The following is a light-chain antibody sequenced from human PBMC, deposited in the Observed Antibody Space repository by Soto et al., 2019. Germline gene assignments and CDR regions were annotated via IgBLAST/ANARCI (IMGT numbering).Light chain of an antibody. CDR2: EVS. Sequence: QSALTQPPSVSGSPGQSVTISCTGTSSDVGSYNRVSWYQQPPGTAPKPMIYEVSNRPSGVPDRFSGSKSGNTASLTISGLRAEDEADYYCSSYTSSSTLGVFGTGTKVT. J-gene: IGLJ1*01. CDR3: SSYTSSSTLGV. CDR1: SSDVGSYNR. V-gene: IGLV2-18*02.